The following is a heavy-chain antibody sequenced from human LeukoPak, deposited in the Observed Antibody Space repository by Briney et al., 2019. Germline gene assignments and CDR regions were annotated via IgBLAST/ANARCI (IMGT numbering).Heavy chain of an antibody. Sequence: ASVKVSCKASGYPFTGYYIHWVRQAPGQGLEWMGWTNPNSGGTNYAQKFQGRVTITADKSTSTAYMELSSLRSEDTAVYYCASKLHRDAFDIWGQGTMVTVSS. CDR1: GYPFTGYY. CDR3: ASKLHRDAFDI. V-gene: IGHV1-2*02. CDR2: TNPNSGGT. D-gene: IGHD4-23*01. J-gene: IGHJ3*02.